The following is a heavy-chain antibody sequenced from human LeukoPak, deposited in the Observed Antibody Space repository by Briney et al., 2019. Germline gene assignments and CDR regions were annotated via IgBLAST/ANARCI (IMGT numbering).Heavy chain of an antibody. J-gene: IGHJ4*02. V-gene: IGHV4-59*11. CDR1: GGSISSHY. D-gene: IGHD3-22*01. Sequence: SSETLSLTCTVSGGSISSHYWSWIRQPPGRGLEWIGYIYYSGSTNYNPSLKSRVTISVDTSKNQFSLKLSSVTAADTAVYYCARVVRRYYYDSSGPMGTYYFDYWGQGTLVTVSS. CDR3: ARVVRRYYYDSSGPMGTYYFDY. CDR2: IYYSGST.